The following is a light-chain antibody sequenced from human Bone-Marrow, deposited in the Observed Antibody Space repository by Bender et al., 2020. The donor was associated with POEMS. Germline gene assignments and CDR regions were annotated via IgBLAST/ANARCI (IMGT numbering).Light chain of an antibody. CDR3: QAWDTSSVV. CDR2: EDN. J-gene: IGLJ2*01. Sequence: SYGLTQPPSVSVSPGHTANITCSGDQLGDQYASWYQLKPGQSPVLVIYEDNKRPSEIPERFSGSNSGNIATLTISGTQALEEADYYCQAWDTSSVVFGGGTKLTVL. V-gene: IGLV3-1*01. CDR1: QLGDQY.